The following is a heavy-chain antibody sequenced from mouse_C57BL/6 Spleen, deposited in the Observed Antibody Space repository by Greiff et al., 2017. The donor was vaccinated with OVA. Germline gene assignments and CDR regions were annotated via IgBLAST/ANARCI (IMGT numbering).Heavy chain of an antibody. D-gene: IGHD2-10*02. J-gene: IGHJ2*01. V-gene: IGHV1-69*01. CDR1: GYTFTSYW. Sequence: QVQLQQPGAELVMPGASVKLSCKASGYTFTSYWMHWVKQRPGQGLEWIGEIDPSDSYTNYNQKFKGKSTLTVDKSSSTAYMQLSSLTSEDSAVYYCARNSIHYFDYWGQGTTLTVSS. CDR3: ARNSIHYFDY. CDR2: IDPSDSYT.